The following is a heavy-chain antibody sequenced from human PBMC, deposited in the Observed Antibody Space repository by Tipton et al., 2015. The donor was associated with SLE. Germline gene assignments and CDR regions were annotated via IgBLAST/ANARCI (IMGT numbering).Heavy chain of an antibody. V-gene: IGHV4-59*08. Sequence: TLSLTCTVSGGSIISHYWTWIRQPPGKGLEWIGDIYFTGTTNYNPSLKSRVTISVDTSKNQFSLKLSSVTAAATAVYYCARQGLVLAASLFCWCFDLWRRGPLLPVSS. CDR2: IYFTGTT. CDR3: ARQGLVLAASLFCWCFDL. CDR1: GGSIISHY. D-gene: IGHD2-15*01. J-gene: IGHJ2*01.